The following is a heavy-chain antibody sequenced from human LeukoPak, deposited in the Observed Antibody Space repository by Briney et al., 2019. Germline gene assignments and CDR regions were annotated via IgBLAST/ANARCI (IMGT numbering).Heavy chain of an antibody. V-gene: IGHV3-23*01. CDR2: ISGGTT. J-gene: IGHJ4*02. CDR3: AKSVCHSGNY. Sequence: GGPLRLYCAASGFTISTYGMSWVRQAPGKGLEWVSSISGGTTYYADSVKGRFTISRDNSKNTVSLQMNSLRAEDTAVYYCAKSVCHSGNYWGQGTLVSVSS. CDR1: GFTISTYG. D-gene: IGHD3-10*01.